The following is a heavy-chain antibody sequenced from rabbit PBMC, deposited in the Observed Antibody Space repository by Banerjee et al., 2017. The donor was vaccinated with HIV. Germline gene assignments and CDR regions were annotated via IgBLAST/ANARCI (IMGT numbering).Heavy chain of an antibody. CDR1: GFSFSSSYW. Sequence: QEQLEESGGDLVKPEGSLTLTCTASGFSFSSSYWICWVRQAPGKGLEWIACIYAGASGSTYYATWAKGRLTISNTSSTTVTLLMTSLTVADTATYFCARNFDLWGQGTLVTVS. CDR3: ARNFDL. CDR2: IYAGASGST. J-gene: IGHJ4*01. V-gene: IGHV1S45*01.